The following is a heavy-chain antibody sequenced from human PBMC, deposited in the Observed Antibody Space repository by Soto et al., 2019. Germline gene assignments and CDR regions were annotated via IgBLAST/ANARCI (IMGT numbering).Heavy chain of an antibody. CDR3: ARDLVDYHTHYYGMDV. J-gene: IGHJ6*02. D-gene: IGHD1-26*01. CDR1: GYTFTCYY. Sequence: ASVKVSCKASGYTFTCYYMHWVRQAPGQGLEWMGWINPNSGGTNYAQKFQGRVTMTRDTSISTAYMELSRLRSDDTAVYYCARDLVDYHTHYYGMDVWGQGTTVTVSS. CDR2: INPNSGGT. V-gene: IGHV1-2*02.